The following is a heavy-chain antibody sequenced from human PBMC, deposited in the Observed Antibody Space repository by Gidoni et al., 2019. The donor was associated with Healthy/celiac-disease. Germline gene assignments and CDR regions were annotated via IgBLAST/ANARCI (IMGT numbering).Heavy chain of an antibody. D-gene: IGHD3-10*01. CDR1: GFTFSSYS. J-gene: IGHJ4*02. CDR2: SSSSSSYI. V-gene: IGHV3-21*01. Sequence: VQLVESGGGLVKPGGSLRLSCAASGFTFSSYSMNWVRQPPGKGLEWVSSSSSSSSYIYYADSVKGRFTISRDNAKNSLYLQMNSLRAEDTAVYYCARDYYGSGSSPSHYWGQGTLVTVSS. CDR3: ARDYYGSGSSPSHY.